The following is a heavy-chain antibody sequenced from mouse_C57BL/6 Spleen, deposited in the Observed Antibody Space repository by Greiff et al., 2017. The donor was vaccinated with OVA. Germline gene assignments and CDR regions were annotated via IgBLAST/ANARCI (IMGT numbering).Heavy chain of an antibody. V-gene: IGHV1-54*01. CDR1: GYAFTNYL. J-gene: IGHJ2*01. CDR2: INPGSGGT. CDR3: ARSGYGYDDYFDY. Sequence: QVQLQQSGAELVRPGTSVKVSCKASGYAFTNYLIEWVKQRPGQGLEWIGVINPGSGGTNYNEKFKGKATLTADKSSSTAYMQLSSLTSEDSAVYFCARSGYGYDDYFDYWGQGTTLTVSS. D-gene: IGHD2-2*01.